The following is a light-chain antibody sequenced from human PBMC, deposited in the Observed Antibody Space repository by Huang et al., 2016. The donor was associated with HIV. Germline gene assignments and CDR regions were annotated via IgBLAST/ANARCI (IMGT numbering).Light chain of an antibody. CDR2: WAS. J-gene: IGKJ1*01. Sequence: DIIMSQSPESLTVSLGERATLNCRSSQSVYASSTSKDYMAWFQQKPGQPPKVLLCWASSREGGVPDRFSGSGSGTHFTLTIANLQPEDAAIDYGQQYYSLPQTFGQGTRV. CDR3: QQYYSLPQT. V-gene: IGKV4-1*01. CDR1: QSVYASSTSKDY.